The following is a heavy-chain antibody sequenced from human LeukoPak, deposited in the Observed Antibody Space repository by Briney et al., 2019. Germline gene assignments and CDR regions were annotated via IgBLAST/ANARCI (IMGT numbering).Heavy chain of an antibody. CDR2: ISSSSSYI. CDR1: GITFSSYS. D-gene: IGHD3-10*01. V-gene: IGHV3-21*01. Sequence: GGSLRLSCAASGITFSSYSMNWVRQAPGKGLEWVSSISSSSSYIYYADSVKGRFTISRDNAKNSLYLQMNSLRAEDTAVYYCAGPLWFGESSFDYWGQGTLVTVSS. CDR3: AGPLWFGESSFDY. J-gene: IGHJ4*02.